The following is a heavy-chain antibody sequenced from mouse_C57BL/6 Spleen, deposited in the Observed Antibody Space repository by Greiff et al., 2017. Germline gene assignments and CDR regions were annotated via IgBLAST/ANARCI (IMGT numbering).Heavy chain of an antibody. CDR2: INPNNGGT. V-gene: IGHV1-26*01. CDR1: GYTFTDYY. Sequence: VQLQQSGPELVKPGASVKISCKASGYTFTDYYMNWVKQSHGKSLEWIGDINPNNGGTSYNQKFKGKATLTVDKSSSTAYMELRSLTSADSAVYYCARFFWDGYWGQGTTLTVSS. CDR3: ARFFWDGY. D-gene: IGHD4-1*01. J-gene: IGHJ2*01.